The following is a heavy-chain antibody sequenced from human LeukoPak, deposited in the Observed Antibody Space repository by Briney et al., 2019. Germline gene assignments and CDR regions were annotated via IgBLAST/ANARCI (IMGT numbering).Heavy chain of an antibody. CDR1: GGSISSCGYC. V-gene: IGHV4-31*03. D-gene: IGHD2-15*01. J-gene: IGHJ4*02. CDR2: IYYSGST. Sequence: SETLSLTCTVSGGSISSCGYCWSWIRQHPGKGLEWIGYIYYSGSTYYNPSLKSRVTISVDTSKNQFSLKLSSVTAADTAVYYCARGRGLLRFDYWGQGTLVTVSS. CDR3: ARGRGLLRFDY.